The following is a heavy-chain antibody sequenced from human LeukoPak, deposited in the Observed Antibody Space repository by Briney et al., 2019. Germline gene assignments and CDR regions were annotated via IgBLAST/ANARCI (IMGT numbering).Heavy chain of an antibody. J-gene: IGHJ1*01. CDR1: GGSISSSSYY. Sequence: SETLSLTCTVSGGSISSSSYYWGWIRQPPGKGLEWIGSIYYSGSTYYNPSLKSRVTISVDTSNNQFSLKLNSVTAADTAVYYCARAVDSSGFSAFQYWGQGTLVTVSS. CDR3: ARAVDSSGFSAFQY. D-gene: IGHD3-22*01. CDR2: IYYSGST. V-gene: IGHV4-39*07.